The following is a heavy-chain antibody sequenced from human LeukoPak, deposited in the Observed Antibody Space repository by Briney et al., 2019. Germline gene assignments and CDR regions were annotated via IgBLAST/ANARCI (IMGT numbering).Heavy chain of an antibody. V-gene: IGHV3-13*01. D-gene: IGHD1-26*01. CDR2: ITTAADT. CDR3: VRVRVGSGAFDI. CDR1: KFTFSFYD. Sequence: PGGSLRLSCAAAKFTFSFYDMHWVRQGPGKGLEWVSGITTAADTYYAGSVKGRFTISREDARSLLFLPMNSLRAGDTAVYYCVRVRVGSGAFDIWGQGTMVTVSS. J-gene: IGHJ3*02.